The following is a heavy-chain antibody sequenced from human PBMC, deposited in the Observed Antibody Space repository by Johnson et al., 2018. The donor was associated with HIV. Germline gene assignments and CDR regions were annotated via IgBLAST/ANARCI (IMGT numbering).Heavy chain of an antibody. CDR3: VRDTYYYDRSGYLTRPRAFDV. CDR1: GFSISNYA. J-gene: IGHJ3*01. CDR2: ISNDGSCQ. Sequence: QVQLVESGGGVVQPGRSLRLAYVTSGFSISNYAMHWVRQAPGKGLEWVAVISNDGSCQYYTDSVKGRFTISRDNSKNTVFLQMNSLRGEDTALYYCVRDTYYYDRSGYLTRPRAFDVWGQGTMVTVSS. V-gene: IGHV3-30*04. D-gene: IGHD3-22*01.